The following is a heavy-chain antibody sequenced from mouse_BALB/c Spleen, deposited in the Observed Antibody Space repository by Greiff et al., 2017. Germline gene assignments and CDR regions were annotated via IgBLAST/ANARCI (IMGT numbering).Heavy chain of an antibody. CDR2: IRLKSNNYAT. J-gene: IGHJ2*01. CDR3: TREGSSYYFDY. V-gene: IGHV6-6*02. Sequence: EVQLVESGGGLVQPGGSMKLSCVASGFTFSNYWMNWVRQSPEKGLEWVAEIRLKSNNYATHYAESVKGRFTISRDDSKSSVYLQMNNLRAEDTGIYCCTREGSSYYFDYWGQGTTLTVSS. CDR1: GFTFSNYW. D-gene: IGHD1-1*01.